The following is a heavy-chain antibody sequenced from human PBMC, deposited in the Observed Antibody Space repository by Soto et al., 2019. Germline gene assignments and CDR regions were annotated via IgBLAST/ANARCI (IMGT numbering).Heavy chain of an antibody. V-gene: IGHV3-9*01. J-gene: IGHJ3*02. CDR2: ISWNNGSG. CDR1: GFFFEDYA. CDR3: AKDIYSNTRDAFDI. Sequence: EVQLVESGGGLVQPGRSLRLSCAASGFFFEDYAMHWVRQAPGKGLEWVSGISWNNGSGVYADSVKGRFTISRDNAKNSLYLQMNRLRAEDTALYYCAKDIYSNTRDAFDIGGQGTMVTVS. D-gene: IGHD6-13*01.